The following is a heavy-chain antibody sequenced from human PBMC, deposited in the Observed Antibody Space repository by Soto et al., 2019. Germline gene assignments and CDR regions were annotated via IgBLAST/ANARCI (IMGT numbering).Heavy chain of an antibody. CDR3: AKDVIAARPYYYFGVDV. J-gene: IGHJ6*02. Sequence: GGSLRLSCAASGFTFYDYTMHWVRQVPGRGLEWVSLISWDGGSTYYADSVKGRFTISRDNSKNSLYLQMNSLRTDDTALYYCAKDVIAARPYYYFGVDVWGQGTTVTVSS. CDR1: GFTFYDYT. CDR2: ISWDGGST. D-gene: IGHD6-6*01. V-gene: IGHV3-43*01.